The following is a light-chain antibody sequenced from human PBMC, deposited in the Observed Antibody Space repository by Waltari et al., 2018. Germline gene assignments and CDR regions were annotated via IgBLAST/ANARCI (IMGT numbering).Light chain of an antibody. CDR3: CSFTSRSTWV. CDR1: SSDFGGYNY. V-gene: IGLV2-14*01. CDR2: DVS. Sequence: QSALTQSASVSGSPGPSITIFCTGTSSDFGGYNYVSWYQQHPGKVPKLLIFDVSNRPSGVSNRFSGSKSGNTASLTISGLQAEDESDYYCCSFTSRSTWVFGGGTKLTVL. J-gene: IGLJ3*02.